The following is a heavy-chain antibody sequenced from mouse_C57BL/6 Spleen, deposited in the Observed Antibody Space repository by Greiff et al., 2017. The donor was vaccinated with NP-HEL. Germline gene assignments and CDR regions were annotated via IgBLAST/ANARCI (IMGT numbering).Heavy chain of an antibody. CDR2: IDPENGDT. CDR3: TTLLRGAY. Sequence: VHVKQSGAELVRPGASVKLSCTASGFNIKDDYMHWVKQRPEQGLEWIGWIDPENGDTEYASKFQGKATITADTSSNTAYLQLSSLTSEDTAVYYCTTLLRGAYWGQGTLVTVSA. CDR1: GFNIKDDY. V-gene: IGHV14-4*01. J-gene: IGHJ3*01. D-gene: IGHD1-1*01.